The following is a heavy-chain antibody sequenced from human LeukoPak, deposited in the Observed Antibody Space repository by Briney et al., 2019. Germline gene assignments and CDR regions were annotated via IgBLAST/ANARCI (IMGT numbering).Heavy chain of an antibody. Sequence: PSETLSLTCTVSGGSISSTNYYWGWIRQPPGKGLEWIGSIYYSGSTYYNPSLKSRLTISLDTSKNQFSLRLSSVTAADAAFYYCARRYNWNDRWDWGQGTLVTVSP. V-gene: IGHV4-39*07. CDR2: IYYSGST. D-gene: IGHD1-1*01. CDR3: ARRYNWNDRWD. J-gene: IGHJ4*02. CDR1: GGSISSTNYY.